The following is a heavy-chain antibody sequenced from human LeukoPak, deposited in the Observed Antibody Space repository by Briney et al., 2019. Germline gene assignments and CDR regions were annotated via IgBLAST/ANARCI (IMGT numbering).Heavy chain of an antibody. CDR1: GFTFSSYA. CDR2: ISYDGSNK. D-gene: IGHD2-2*01. CDR3: ASLIVVVPAAPAPHFDY. J-gene: IGHJ4*02. V-gene: IGHV3-30-3*01. Sequence: GGSLRLSCAASGFTFSSYAMHWVRQAPGKGLEWVAVISYDGSNKYYADSVKGRFTISRDNSKNTLYLQMNSLRAEDTAVYYCASLIVVVPAAPAPHFDYWGQGTLVTVSS.